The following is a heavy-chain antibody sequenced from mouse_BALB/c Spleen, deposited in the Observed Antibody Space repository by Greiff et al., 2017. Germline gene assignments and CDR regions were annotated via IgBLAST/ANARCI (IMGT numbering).Heavy chain of an antibody. J-gene: IGHJ2*01. V-gene: IGHV1S137*01. D-gene: IGHD3-1*01. CDR3: ARAGGSSTDY. CDR2: ISTYYGDA. Sequence: VQLQQSGAELVRPGVSVKISCKGSGYTFTDYAMHWVKQSHAKSLEWIGVISTYYGDASYNQKFKGKATMTVDKSSSTAYMELARLTSEDSAIYYCARAGGSSTDYWGQGTTLTVSS. CDR1: GYTFTDYA.